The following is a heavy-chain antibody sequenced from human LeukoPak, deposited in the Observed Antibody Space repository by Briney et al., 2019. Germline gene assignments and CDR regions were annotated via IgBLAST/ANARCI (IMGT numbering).Heavy chain of an antibody. J-gene: IGHJ3*02. Sequence: ASVKVSCKASGYTFTSYYMHWVRQAPGQGLEWMGIINPSGGSTNYAQKFQGRVTMTRDTSTSTVYMELSSLRSEDTAVYYCAREGYYDSSATNAFDIWGQGTMVTVSS. CDR2: INPSGGST. CDR1: GYTFTSYY. D-gene: IGHD3-22*01. CDR3: AREGYYDSSATNAFDI. V-gene: IGHV1-46*01.